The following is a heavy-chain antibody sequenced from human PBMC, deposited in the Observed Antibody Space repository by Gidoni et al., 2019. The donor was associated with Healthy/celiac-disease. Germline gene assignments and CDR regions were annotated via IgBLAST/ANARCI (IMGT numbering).Heavy chain of an antibody. CDR1: GLPFSSSS. J-gene: IGHJ4*02. D-gene: IGHD6-6*01. CDR3: ARALYSSSSYFDY. V-gene: IGHV3-21*01. Sequence: EVQLVESGGGLVKRGGSLRLSCAASGLPFSSSSMNWVRQAPGKGLECVASISRSSGYIYYADSVKVRFTISRDNAKNSLYLQLNSLRAEDTAVYYCARALYSSSSYFDYWGQGTLVTVSS. CDR2: ISRSSGYI.